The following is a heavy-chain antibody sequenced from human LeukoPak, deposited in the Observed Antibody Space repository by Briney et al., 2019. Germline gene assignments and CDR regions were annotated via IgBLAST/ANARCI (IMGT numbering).Heavy chain of an antibody. CDR1: GGSFSGYY. CDR3: ARVGADGSGFLFDY. V-gene: IGHV4-34*01. CDR2: INHSGST. J-gene: IGHJ4*02. Sequence: SETLSLTCAVYGGSFSGYYWSWIRQPPGKGLEWIGEINHSGSTNYNPSLKSRVTISVDTSKNQFSLKLSSVTAADTAVYYCARVGADGSGFLFDYWGQGALVTVSS. D-gene: IGHD3-10*01.